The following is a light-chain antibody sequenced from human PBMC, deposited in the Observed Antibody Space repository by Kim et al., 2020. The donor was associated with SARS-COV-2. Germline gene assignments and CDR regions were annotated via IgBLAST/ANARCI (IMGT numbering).Light chain of an antibody. CDR3: QQRAHWPIT. CDR1: QSVDSY. Sequence: LSPGERPPRSCRASQSVDSYFAWYQQKVGQAPRLLIYDAFNRATGIPARFRGSGSGTDFTLTISTLEPEDSALYYCQQRAHWPITFGQGTRLEIK. J-gene: IGKJ5*01. V-gene: IGKV3-11*01. CDR2: DAF.